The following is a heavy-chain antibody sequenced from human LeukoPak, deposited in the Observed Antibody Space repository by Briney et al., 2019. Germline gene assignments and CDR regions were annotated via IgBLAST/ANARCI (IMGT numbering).Heavy chain of an antibody. V-gene: IGHV4-39*01. Sequence: PSETLSLTCAVSGASISSASDYWGWVRQPPGKGLEWLGSIYYGGSTYDNPSLRSQITISVDTSKNQFSLKLTSVTAADTAVYYCARIGGGSWRNPGYWFDPWGQGNLVTVSS. J-gene: IGHJ5*02. CDR3: ARIGGGSWRNPGYWFDP. CDR1: GASISSASDY. CDR2: IYYGGST. D-gene: IGHD2-15*01.